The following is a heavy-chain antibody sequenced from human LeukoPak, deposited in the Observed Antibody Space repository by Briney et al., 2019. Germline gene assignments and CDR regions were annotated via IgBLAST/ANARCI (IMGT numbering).Heavy chain of an antibody. CDR2: ISSGNCYI. J-gene: IGHJ6*03. V-gene: IGHV3-21*01. D-gene: IGHD2-2*01. CDR1: GFTFSTYS. Sequence: PGGSLRLSCAASGFTFSTYSMNWVRQAPGRGLEWVASISSGNCYIYYADSVKGRFTISRDDAKNSLYLQMNSLRAEDTAVYYCARYCSSSRCLYDYHMDVWGKGTTVTVSS. CDR3: ARYCSSSRCLYDYHMDV.